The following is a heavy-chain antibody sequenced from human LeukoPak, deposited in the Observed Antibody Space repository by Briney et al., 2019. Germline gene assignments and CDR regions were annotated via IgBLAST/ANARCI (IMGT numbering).Heavy chain of an antibody. Sequence: PGGSLRLSCAASGFTFSSYEMNWVRQAPGKGLEWVSYISSSGSTIYYADSVKGRFTISRDNAKNSLYLQMNSLRAEDTAVYYCARTRYSSGTQNNFDYWGQGTLVTVSS. CDR2: ISSSGSTI. CDR1: GFTFSSYE. J-gene: IGHJ4*02. D-gene: IGHD2-2*01. V-gene: IGHV3-48*03. CDR3: ARTRYSSGTQNNFDY.